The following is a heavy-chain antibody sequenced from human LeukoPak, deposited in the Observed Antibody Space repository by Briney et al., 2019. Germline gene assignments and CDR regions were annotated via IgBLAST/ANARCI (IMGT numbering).Heavy chain of an antibody. V-gene: IGHV3-30*18. CDR3: AKDRMSSSWYYRGALHY. D-gene: IGHD6-13*01. J-gene: IGHJ4*02. Sequence: GGSLRLSCAASGSTFSSYGMHWVRQAPGKGLEWVAVISYDGSNKYYADSVKGRFTISRDNSKNTLYLQMNSLRAEDTAVYYCAKDRMSSSWYYRGALHYWGQGTLVTVSS. CDR1: GSTFSSYG. CDR2: ISYDGSNK.